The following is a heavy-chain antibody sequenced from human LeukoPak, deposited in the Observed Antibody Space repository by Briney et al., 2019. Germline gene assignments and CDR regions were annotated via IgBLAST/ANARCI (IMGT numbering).Heavy chain of an antibody. CDR2: ISSSSSYI. Sequence: GGPLRLSCAASGFTFSSYSMNWVRQAPGKGLEWVSSISSSSSYIYYADSVKGRFTISRDNAKNSLYLQMNSLRAEDTAVYYCARTYYDILTGYSLYYYYYYMDVWGKGTTVTVSS. D-gene: IGHD3-9*01. V-gene: IGHV3-21*01. CDR1: GFTFSSYS. J-gene: IGHJ6*03. CDR3: ARTYYDILTGYSLYYYYYYMDV.